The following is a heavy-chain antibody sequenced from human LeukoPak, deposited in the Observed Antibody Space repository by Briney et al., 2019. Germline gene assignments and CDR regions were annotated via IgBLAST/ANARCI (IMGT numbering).Heavy chain of an antibody. CDR2: ISGSGGST. CDR3: AKDPRIVVVPAARTY. CDR1: GFTFDDYA. V-gene: IGHV3-23*01. Sequence: QPGGSLRLSCAASGFTFDDYAMHWVRQAPGKGLEWVSLISGSGGSTYYADSVKGRFTISRDNSKNTLYLQMNSLRAEDTAVYYCAKDPRIVVVPAARTYWGQGTLVTVSS. J-gene: IGHJ4*02. D-gene: IGHD2-2*01.